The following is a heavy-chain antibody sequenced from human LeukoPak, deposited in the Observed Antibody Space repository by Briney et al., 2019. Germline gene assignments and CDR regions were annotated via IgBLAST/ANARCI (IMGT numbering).Heavy chain of an antibody. CDR2: INPNSGGT. Sequence: ASVKVSCKASGYTFTGYYMHWVRQAPGQGLEWMGWINPNSGGTNYAQKFQGRVTMTRDTSISTAYMELSSLRSEDTAVYYCATFSYCGGDCYSDYWGQGTLVTVSS. V-gene: IGHV1-2*02. D-gene: IGHD2-21*02. CDR3: ATFSYCGGDCYSDY. J-gene: IGHJ4*02. CDR1: GYTFTGYY.